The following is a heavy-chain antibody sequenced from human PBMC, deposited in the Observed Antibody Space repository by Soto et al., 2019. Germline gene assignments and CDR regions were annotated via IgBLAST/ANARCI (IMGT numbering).Heavy chain of an antibody. D-gene: IGHD6-13*01. Sequence: GGSLRLSCAASGFSISSYRMNWVRQASGKGLEWVSSISSSSSYIYYAASVKGRFTIARDNAKNSLYLQMNTLRAEDTAVYYCARNSSSWYQTKRINWFDPWGHGTLVTVSS. CDR3: ARNSSSWYQTKRINWFDP. CDR2: ISSSSSYI. V-gene: IGHV3-21*01. CDR1: GFSISSYR. J-gene: IGHJ5*02.